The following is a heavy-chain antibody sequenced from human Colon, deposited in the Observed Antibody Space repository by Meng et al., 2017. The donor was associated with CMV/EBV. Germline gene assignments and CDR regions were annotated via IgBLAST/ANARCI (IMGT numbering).Heavy chain of an antibody. V-gene: IGHV3-23*01. Sequence: AAKGYTIRRNDRRRDRKAKGKGVEGVEDIRGKGRRKKNEDKERGRFTISRDNSKNTLYLQMNSLSAGDTAIYYCAKDRVDDAYYFDYWGQGTLVTVSS. J-gene: IGHJ4*02. D-gene: IGHD2-15*01. CDR3: AKDRVDDAYYFDY. CDR2: IRGKGRRK. CDR1: GYTIRRND.